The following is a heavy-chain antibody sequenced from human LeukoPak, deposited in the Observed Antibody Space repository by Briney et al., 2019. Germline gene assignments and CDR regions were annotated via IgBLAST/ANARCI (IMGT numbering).Heavy chain of an antibody. Sequence: PSQTLSLTCTVSGGSISSGGYYWSWIRQHPGKGLEWIGYIYYSGSTYYNPSLKSRVTISVDTSKNQFSLKLSSVTAADTAVYYCARHVPGGDCYPPGGCTDAFDIWGQGTMVTVSS. V-gene: IGHV4-31*03. CDR2: IYYSGST. D-gene: IGHD2-21*02. CDR3: ARHVPGGDCYPPGGCTDAFDI. CDR1: GGSISSGGYY. J-gene: IGHJ3*02.